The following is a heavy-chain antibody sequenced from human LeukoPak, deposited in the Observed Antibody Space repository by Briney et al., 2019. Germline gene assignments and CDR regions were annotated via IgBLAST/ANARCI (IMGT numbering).Heavy chain of an antibody. D-gene: IGHD5-18*01. CDR2: IYYSGST. Sequence: ASQTLSLTCTVSGGSISSGDYYWSWIRQPPGKGLEWIGYIYYSGSTNYNPSLKSRVTISVDTSKNQFSLKLSSVTAADTAVYYCAREVAGGYSYGGSDYWGQGTLVTVSS. V-gene: IGHV4-61*08. CDR3: AREVAGGYSYGGSDY. CDR1: GGSISSGDYY. J-gene: IGHJ4*02.